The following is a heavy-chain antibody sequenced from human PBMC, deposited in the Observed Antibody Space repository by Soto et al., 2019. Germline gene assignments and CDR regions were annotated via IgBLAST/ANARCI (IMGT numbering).Heavy chain of an antibody. CDR2: IYYSGST. CDR3: ARGDHSSTIFGMAYYDGMDV. J-gene: IGHJ6*02. D-gene: IGHD3-3*01. V-gene: IGHV4-59*01. Sequence: SATLSLTSPVSGGSISSYDWSWSRQPPGKGLEWIGYIYYSGSTNYNPSLKSRVTISVDTSKNQFSLKLSSVTAADTAVYYCARGDHSSTIFGMAYYDGMDVWGQGTAVT. CDR1: GGSISSYD.